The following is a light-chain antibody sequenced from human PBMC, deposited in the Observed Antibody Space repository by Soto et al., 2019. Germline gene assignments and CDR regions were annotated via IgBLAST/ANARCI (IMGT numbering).Light chain of an antibody. CDR1: QSVSSN. CDR3: QQYNNWPPIT. J-gene: IGKJ5*01. V-gene: IGKV3-15*01. CDR2: GAS. Sequence: EIVMTQSPATLSVSPGERATLSCRASQSVSSNLAWYQRKPGQATRFLFFGASCRATVIPAWFSGSGSGTEFTLIISCLLSEYFAVYFCQQYNNWPPITFGQGTRLEIK.